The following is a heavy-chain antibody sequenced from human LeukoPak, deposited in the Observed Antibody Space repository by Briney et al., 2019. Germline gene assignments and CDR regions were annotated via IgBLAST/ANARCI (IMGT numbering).Heavy chain of an antibody. V-gene: IGHV3-23*01. CDR1: GFTFSSHW. CDR3: AKTPVPRPGDWWYFDL. Sequence: GGSLRLSCAASGFTFSSHWMHWVRQAPGKGLEWLSGISGSGDRTNYADSVKGRFTISRDNFKNSLYLQMNNLRAEDTAVYYCAKTPVPRPGDWWYFDLWGRGTRVTVSS. CDR2: ISGSGDRT. J-gene: IGHJ2*01. D-gene: IGHD3/OR15-3a*01.